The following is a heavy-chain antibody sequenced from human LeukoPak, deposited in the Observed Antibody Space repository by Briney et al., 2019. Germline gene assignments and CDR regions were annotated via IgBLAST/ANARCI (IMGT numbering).Heavy chain of an antibody. Sequence: SEXLSLTCAVYGGSFSGYYWSWIRQPPGKGLEWIGEINHSGSTNYNPSLKSRVTISVDTSKNQFSLKLSSVTAADTAVYYCARGRTRYCSSTSCYVAYDPWGQGTLVTVSS. J-gene: IGHJ5*02. D-gene: IGHD2-2*01. V-gene: IGHV4-34*01. CDR3: ARGRTRYCSSTSCYVAYDP. CDR1: GGSFSGYY. CDR2: INHSGST.